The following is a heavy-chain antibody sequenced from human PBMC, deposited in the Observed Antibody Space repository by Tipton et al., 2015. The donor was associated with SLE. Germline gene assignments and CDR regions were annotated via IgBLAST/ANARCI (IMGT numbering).Heavy chain of an antibody. D-gene: IGHD2-8*02. CDR1: GDSINSDGYF. CDR2: IYYSGST. J-gene: IGHJ6*02. Sequence: TLSLTCTVSGDSINSDGYFWTWIRQPPGKGLEWIGYIYYSGSTSYNPSLQSRLTISLGTSKNQFSLNLTSVTAADTAVFYRARSPNKDCTGGVCFHGLDVWGQGTTVTVSS. CDR3: ARSPNKDCTGGVCFHGLDV. V-gene: IGHV4-31*03.